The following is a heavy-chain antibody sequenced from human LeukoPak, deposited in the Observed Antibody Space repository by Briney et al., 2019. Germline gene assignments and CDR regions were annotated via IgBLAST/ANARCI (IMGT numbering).Heavy chain of an antibody. Sequence: GGSLRLSCAASGFTVSSNYMSWVRQAPGKGLEWVSVIYSGGSTYYADSVKGRFTISRDNSKNTLYLQMNSLRAEDTAVYYCARAPIAVPALALDIWGQGTMVTVSS. CDR1: GFTVSSNY. CDR3: ARAPIAVPALALDI. V-gene: IGHV3-53*01. J-gene: IGHJ3*02. CDR2: IYSGGST. D-gene: IGHD2-2*01.